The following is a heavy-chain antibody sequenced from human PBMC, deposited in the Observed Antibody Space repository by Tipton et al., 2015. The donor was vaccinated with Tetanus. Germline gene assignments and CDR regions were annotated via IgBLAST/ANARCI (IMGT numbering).Heavy chain of an antibody. J-gene: IGHJ2*01. CDR2: IHHTGST. D-gene: IGHD4-17*01. Sequence: TLSLTCTVSGDSISSGGPYWSWIRQFPGKGLEWMGYIHHTGSTYYNPSLKTRITLSVDTSKNQFSLKLTSVTAGDTAVYYCARDTYYGDPLGYFDLWGRGTLVTVSS. V-gene: IGHV4-31*03. CDR3: ARDTYYGDPLGYFDL. CDR1: GDSISSGGPY.